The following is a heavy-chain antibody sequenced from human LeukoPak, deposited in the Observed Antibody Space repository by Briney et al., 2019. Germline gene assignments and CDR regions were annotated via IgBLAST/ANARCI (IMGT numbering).Heavy chain of an antibody. Sequence: SETLSLNCTVSGGHHRNYYRSWTRQPPGAGLEWIGYTYYTGSTNYNPSPKSRVTISVDTSKSQCSLKLTSVTAADTAVYYCARVGYNSGWYLDYWGQGTLVTVSS. CDR3: ARVGYNSGWYLDY. J-gene: IGHJ4*02. CDR1: GGHHRNYY. CDR2: TYYTGST. V-gene: IGHV4-59*01. D-gene: IGHD6-19*01.